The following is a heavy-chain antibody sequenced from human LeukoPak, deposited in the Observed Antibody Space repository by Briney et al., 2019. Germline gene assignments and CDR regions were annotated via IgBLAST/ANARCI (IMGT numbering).Heavy chain of an antibody. D-gene: IGHD3-10*01. Sequence: GGSLRLSCAASGFTFSSYAMHWVRQAPGKGLEWVAVISYDGSNKYYADSVKGRFTISRDNSKNTLYLQMNSLRAEDTAVYYCASPPLLYYGSGSLGFHFDYWGQGTLVTVSS. CDR2: ISYDGSNK. V-gene: IGHV3-30*04. CDR3: ASPPLLYYGSGSLGFHFDY. J-gene: IGHJ4*02. CDR1: GFTFSSYA.